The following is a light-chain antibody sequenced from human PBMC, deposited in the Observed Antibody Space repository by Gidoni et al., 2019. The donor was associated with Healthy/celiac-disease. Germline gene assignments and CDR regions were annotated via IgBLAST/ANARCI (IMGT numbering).Light chain of an antibody. CDR2: DAS. V-gene: IGKV1-5*01. CDR3: QQYNSYSWT. J-gene: IGKJ1*01. CDR1: QSISSW. Sequence: DIQMTHSPSTLSASVGDRVTITCRASQSISSWLAWYQQKPGKAPKLLIYDASSLESGVQSRFSGSGSGTEFTITISSLQADDFATYYCQQYNSYSWTFGQGTKVEIK.